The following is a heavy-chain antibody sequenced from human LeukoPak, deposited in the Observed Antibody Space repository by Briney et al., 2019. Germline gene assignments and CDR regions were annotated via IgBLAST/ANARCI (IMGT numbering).Heavy chain of an antibody. CDR2: IYYSGST. D-gene: IGHD3-10*01. V-gene: IGHV4-59*01. Sequence: PSETLSLTCTVSGGSISSYYWSWIRQPPGKGLEWIGYIYYSGSTNYNPSLKSRVTISVDTSKNQFSLKLSSVTAADTAVYYCARAPYYYGSGSTPALPFDYWGQGTLVTVSS. CDR1: GGSISSYY. CDR3: ARAPYYYGSGSTPALPFDY. J-gene: IGHJ4*02.